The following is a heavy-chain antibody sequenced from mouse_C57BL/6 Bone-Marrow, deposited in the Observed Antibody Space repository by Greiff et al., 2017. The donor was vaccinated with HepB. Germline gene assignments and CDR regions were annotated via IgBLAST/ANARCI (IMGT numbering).Heavy chain of an antibody. V-gene: IGHV14-3*01. CDR1: GFNFKNSY. CDR2: IDPANGNT. CDR3: ARSGDGWFAY. J-gene: IGHJ3*01. Sequence: VQLQQSVAELVRPGASVKLSCKASGFNFKNSYMHWVKQRPEQGLEWIGRIDPANGNTKYAPKFQGKATLTADTSSNTAYLQLRSLTSEDTAIYYCARSGDGWFAYWGQGTLVTVSA.